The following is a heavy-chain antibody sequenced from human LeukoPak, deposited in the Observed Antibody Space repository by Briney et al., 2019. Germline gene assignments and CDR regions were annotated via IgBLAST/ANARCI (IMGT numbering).Heavy chain of an antibody. J-gene: IGHJ4*02. D-gene: IGHD5-24*01. Sequence: PSETLSLTXTVSGGSISSYYWSWIRQPPGKGLEWIGDIYYSGSTNYNPSLKRRVTISVDTSKNQFSLKLGSVTAADTAVNSFARGGDGYKPVDYWGQRTLGTVSS. CDR1: GGSISSYY. CDR2: IYYSGST. V-gene: IGHV4-59*01. CDR3: ARGGDGYKPVDY.